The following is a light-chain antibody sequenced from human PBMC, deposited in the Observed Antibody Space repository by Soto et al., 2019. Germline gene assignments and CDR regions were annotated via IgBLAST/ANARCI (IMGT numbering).Light chain of an antibody. J-gene: IGLJ2*01. V-gene: IGLV2-14*01. CDR3: SSYTRSSLLV. Sequence: QSVLTQPASVSGSLGQSITISCTGTSSDFGGYNYVSWYQQYPGNVPKLIIYDVINRPSGVSDRFSGSRSGNTASLTISGLQAEDEADYYCSSYTRSSLLVFGGGTKLTVL. CDR1: SSDFGGYNY. CDR2: DVI.